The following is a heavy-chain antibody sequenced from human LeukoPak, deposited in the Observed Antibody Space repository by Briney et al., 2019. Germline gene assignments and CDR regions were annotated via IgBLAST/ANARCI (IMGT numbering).Heavy chain of an antibody. Sequence: PSETLSLTCTVSGGSIGGSFYYWGWIRQPPGTGLEWIGSIYYSGSTYYNPSLKSRVTISVDTSKNQFSLNLSSVTAADTAVYYCARRGLIDYWGQGTLVTVSS. CDR3: ARRGLIDY. V-gene: IGHV4-39*01. J-gene: IGHJ4*02. CDR1: GGSIGGSFYY. D-gene: IGHD3/OR15-3a*01. CDR2: IYYSGST.